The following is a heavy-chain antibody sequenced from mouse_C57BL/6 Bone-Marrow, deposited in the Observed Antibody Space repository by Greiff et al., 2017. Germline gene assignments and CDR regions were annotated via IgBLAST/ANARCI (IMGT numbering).Heavy chain of an antibody. V-gene: IGHV1-39*01. CDR3: AGPSSYCGSSFWFAY. CDR2: INPNYGTT. D-gene: IGHD1-1*01. Sequence: VQLQQSGPELVKPGASVKISCKASGYSFTDYNMNWVKQSNGKSLEWIGVINPNYGTTSYNQKFKGKATLTVDPSSSTAYMQLISLTSEDSVVYYCAGPSSYCGSSFWFAYWGQGTLVTVSA. CDR1: GYSFTDYN. J-gene: IGHJ3*01.